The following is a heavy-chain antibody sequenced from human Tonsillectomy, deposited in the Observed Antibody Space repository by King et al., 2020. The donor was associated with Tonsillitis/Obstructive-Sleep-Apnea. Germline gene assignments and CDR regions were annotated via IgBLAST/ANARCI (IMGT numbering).Heavy chain of an antibody. CDR3: AGDPVTTRWGGDYYYYMDV. J-gene: IGHJ6*03. D-gene: IGHD4-11*01. V-gene: IGHV4-31*03. CDR1: GGSISSGGYY. Sequence: VQLQESGPGLVKPSQTLSLTCTVSGGSISSGGYYWSWIRQRPGKGLEWIGYIYYSGSTYYNPSVKSRVTISVDTSKNQVYLKMSSVTAADTAVYYCAGDPVTTRWGGDYYYYMDVWGKGTTVTVSS. CDR2: IYYSGST.